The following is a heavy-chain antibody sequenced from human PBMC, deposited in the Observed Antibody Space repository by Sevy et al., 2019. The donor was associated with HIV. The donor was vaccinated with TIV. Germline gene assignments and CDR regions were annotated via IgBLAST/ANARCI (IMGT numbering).Heavy chain of an antibody. CDR2: IWSDGAYQ. V-gene: IGHV3-33*01. Sequence: GGSLRLSCAATGFTFSNYAMHWVRQAPGKGMEWVAIIWSDGAYQYHGDSVKGRFTISQDNSKNTLYLQMNNVRVEGTAVYYCARGGYYYDNAAYYALDSWGQGTLVTVSS. J-gene: IGHJ4*02. D-gene: IGHD3-22*01. CDR3: ARGGYYYDNAAYYALDS. CDR1: GFTFSNYA.